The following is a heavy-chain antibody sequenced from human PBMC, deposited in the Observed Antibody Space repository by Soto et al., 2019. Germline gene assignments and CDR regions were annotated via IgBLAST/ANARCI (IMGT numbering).Heavy chain of an antibody. V-gene: IGHV1-2*02. D-gene: IGHD2-15*01. J-gene: IGHJ3*02. Sequence: GASVKVSCKASGYTFTGYCMHWVRQAPGQGLEWMGWINPNSGGTNYAQKFQGRVTMTRDTSISTAYMELSRLRSDDTAVYYCARYLLGYCSGGSCCGAFDIWGQGTMVTVSS. CDR3: ARYLLGYCSGGSCCGAFDI. CDR2: INPNSGGT. CDR1: GYTFTGYC.